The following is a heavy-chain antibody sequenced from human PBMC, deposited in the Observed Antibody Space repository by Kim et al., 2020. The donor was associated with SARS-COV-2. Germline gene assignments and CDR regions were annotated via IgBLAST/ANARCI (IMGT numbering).Heavy chain of an antibody. V-gene: IGHV5-10-1*01. D-gene: IGHD4-17*01. CDR3: ARGSDYDY. CDR2: RDSYT. Sequence: RDSYTTNSPSFHGHVTISADKSISTAYLQWSSLKASDTAIYYCARGSDYDYWGQGTLVTVSS. J-gene: IGHJ4*02.